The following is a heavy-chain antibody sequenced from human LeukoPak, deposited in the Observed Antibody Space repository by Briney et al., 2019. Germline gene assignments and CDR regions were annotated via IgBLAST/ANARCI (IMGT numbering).Heavy chain of an antibody. CDR2: INHSGST. V-gene: IGHV4-34*01. D-gene: IGHD3-22*01. Sequence: PSETLSLTCAVYGGSFSGYYWSWIRQPPGKGLEWIGEINHSGSTNYNPSLKSRVTISVDTSKNQFSLKLSSVTAADTAVYYCASRSPTYYYDSSFGDWGQGTLVTVSS. J-gene: IGHJ4*02. CDR1: GGSFSGYY. CDR3: ASRSPTYYYDSSFGD.